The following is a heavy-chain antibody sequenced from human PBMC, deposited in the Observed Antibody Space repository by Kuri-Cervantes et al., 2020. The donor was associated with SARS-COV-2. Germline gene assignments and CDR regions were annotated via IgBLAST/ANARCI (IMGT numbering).Heavy chain of an antibody. CDR2: ISYDGSSE. D-gene: IGHD2-15*01. CDR3: VREMRMGVAVREVGMDV. V-gene: IGHV3-30*04. J-gene: IGHJ6*02. CDR1: GFTFSSCA. Sequence: GGSLRLSCAASGFTFSSCAMHWVRLAPGKGLEWVAFISYDGSSEYYADSVKGRFTISRDNSKNTLYLQMNSLRAEDTAVYYCVREMRMGVAVREVGMDVWGQGTTVTVSS.